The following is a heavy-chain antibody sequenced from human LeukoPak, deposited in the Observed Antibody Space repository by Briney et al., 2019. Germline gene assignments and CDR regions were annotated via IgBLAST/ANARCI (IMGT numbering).Heavy chain of an antibody. CDR3: ARHRGSGSPYFDY. CDR2: IYYSGST. CDR1: GDSMNNYY. D-gene: IGHD3-10*01. V-gene: IGHV4-59*08. J-gene: IGHJ4*02. Sequence: SETLSLTCTVSGDSMNNYYWSWIRQSPGRGLEWIGYIYYSGSTKYNPSLKSRVTISVDMFKNQFSLKLSSVTAADTAVYYCARHRGSGSPYFDYWGQGTLVTVSS.